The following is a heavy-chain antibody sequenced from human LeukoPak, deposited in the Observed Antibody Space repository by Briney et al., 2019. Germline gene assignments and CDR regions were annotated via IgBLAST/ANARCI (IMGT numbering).Heavy chain of an antibody. CDR2: IYSGIST. CDR1: GFTVSSNY. Sequence: GGSLRLSCAASGFTVSSNYMSWVRQAPGKGLEWVSVIYSGISTYYADSVKGRFTISRDNSKNTLYLQTNSLRAEDTAVYYCASSKTVAGTIDYWGQGTLVTVSS. D-gene: IGHD6-19*01. V-gene: IGHV3-53*01. J-gene: IGHJ4*02. CDR3: ASSKTVAGTIDY.